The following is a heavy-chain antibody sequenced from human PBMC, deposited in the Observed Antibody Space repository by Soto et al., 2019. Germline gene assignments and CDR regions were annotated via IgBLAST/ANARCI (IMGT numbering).Heavy chain of an antibody. J-gene: IGHJ6*02. CDR3: ARGLYINNQFYSYYAMDV. Sequence: SETLSLTCAIYGESFSRYYWSWIRQPPGEGLEWIGEINHSGSTNYNPSLKSRVTISVDTSRNQFSLKLSSVTAADTAVFYCARGLYINNQFYSYYAMDVWGQGTTVTVSS. D-gene: IGHD2-8*01. CDR2: INHSGST. CDR1: GESFSRYY. V-gene: IGHV4-34*01.